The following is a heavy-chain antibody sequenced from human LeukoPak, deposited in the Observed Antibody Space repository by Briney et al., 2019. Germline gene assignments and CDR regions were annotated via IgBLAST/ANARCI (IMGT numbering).Heavy chain of an antibody. J-gene: IGHJ4*02. D-gene: IGHD5-18*01. V-gene: IGHV3-30*04. CDR2: ISHDGSNK. Sequence: GGSLRLSCAASGFTFSSYEMNWVRQAPGKGLEWVAVISHDGSNKHYADSVKGRFTISRDNSKSTLYLQMNSLRAEDTAVYYCARGARGYNYGYDGLDYWGQGTLVTVSS. CDR1: GFTFSSYE. CDR3: ARGARGYNYGYDGLDY.